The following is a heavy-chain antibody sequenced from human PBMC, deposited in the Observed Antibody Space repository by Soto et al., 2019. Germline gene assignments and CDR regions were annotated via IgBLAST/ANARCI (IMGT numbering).Heavy chain of an antibody. D-gene: IGHD1-26*01. V-gene: IGHV4-34*01. CDR1: GGSFSGYY. CDR2: INHSGST. Sequence: SETLSLTCAVYGGSFSGYYWSWIRQPPGKGLEWIGEINHSGSTNYNPSLKSRVTISVDTSKNQFSLKLSSVTAADTAVYYCATIVGATIGVDYWGQGTPVTVSS. CDR3: ATIVGATIGVDY. J-gene: IGHJ4*02.